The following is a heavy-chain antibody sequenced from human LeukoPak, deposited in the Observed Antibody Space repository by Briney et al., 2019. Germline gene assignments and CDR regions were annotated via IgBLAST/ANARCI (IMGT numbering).Heavy chain of an antibody. CDR3: AKGSKEVLFTRDHHMDV. V-gene: IGHV3-30*02. CDR2: IRYDGSNK. CDR1: GFTFSSYV. Sequence: PGRSLRLSCAASGFTFSSYVMHWVRQAPGKGLEWVAFIRYDGSNKYYADSVKGRFTISRDNSKNTLYLQMNSLRAEDTAVYYCAKGSKEVLFTRDHHMDVWGKGTTVTMSS. J-gene: IGHJ6*03. D-gene: IGHD3-3*01.